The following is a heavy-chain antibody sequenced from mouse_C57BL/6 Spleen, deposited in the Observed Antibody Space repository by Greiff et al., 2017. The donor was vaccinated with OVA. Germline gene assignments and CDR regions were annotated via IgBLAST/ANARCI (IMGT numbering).Heavy chain of an antibody. V-gene: IGHV1-52*01. D-gene: IGHD2-1*01. J-gene: IGHJ4*01. CDR3: ARSPYGNGYYYAMGY. CDR2: IDPSDSDT. CDR1: GYTFTSYW. Sequence: QVQLQQPGAELVRPGSSVKLSCKASGYTFTSYWMHWVKQRPIQGLEWIGNIDPSDSDTHYNQKFKDKATVTVDKSSSTAYMQLSSLTSEDSAVYYCARSPYGNGYYYAMGYWGQGTSVTVSS.